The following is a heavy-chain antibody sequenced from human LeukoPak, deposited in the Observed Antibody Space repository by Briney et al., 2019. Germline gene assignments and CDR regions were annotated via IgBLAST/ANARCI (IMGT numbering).Heavy chain of an antibody. CDR3: AREIGLVTARFDY. D-gene: IGHD2-21*02. Sequence: GGSVRLSCAASGFTFSSYSMNWVRQAPGKGLEWVSSISSSSSYIYYADSVKGRFTISRDNAKNSLYLQMNSLSAEDTAVYYCAREIGLVTARFDYWGQGTLVTVSS. CDR1: GFTFSSYS. V-gene: IGHV3-21*01. CDR2: ISSSSSYI. J-gene: IGHJ4*02.